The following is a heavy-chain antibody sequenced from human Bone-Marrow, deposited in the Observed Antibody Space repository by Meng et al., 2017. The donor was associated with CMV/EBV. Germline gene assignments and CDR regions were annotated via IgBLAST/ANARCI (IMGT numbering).Heavy chain of an antibody. J-gene: IGHJ4*02. CDR2: INPNSGGT. Sequence: SVKVSCKASGYTFTGYYMHWVRQAPGQGLEWMGWINPNSGGTNYAQKFQGRVTMTRDTSISTAYMELSRLRSDDTAVYYCARAGSGEYYDYVWGSYPHDLDYWGQGTLVTVSS. V-gene: IGHV1-2*02. CDR1: GYTFTGYY. CDR3: ARAGSGEYYDYVWGSYPHDLDY. D-gene: IGHD3-16*02.